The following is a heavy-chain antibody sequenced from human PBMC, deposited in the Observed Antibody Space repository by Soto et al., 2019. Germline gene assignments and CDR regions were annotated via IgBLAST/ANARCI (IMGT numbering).Heavy chain of an antibody. J-gene: IGHJ6*02. V-gene: IGHV6-1*01. D-gene: IGHD6-19*01. CDR3: ARVLAVAGKYYYYGMDV. CDR1: GDSVSSNSAA. Sequence: PSQTLSLTCAISGDSVSSNSAAWNWIRQSPSRGLEWLGRTYYRSKWYNDYAVSVKSRITINPDTSKNQFSLQLNSVTPEDTAVYYCARVLAVAGKYYYYGMDVWGQGTTVTVSS. CDR2: TYYRSKWYN.